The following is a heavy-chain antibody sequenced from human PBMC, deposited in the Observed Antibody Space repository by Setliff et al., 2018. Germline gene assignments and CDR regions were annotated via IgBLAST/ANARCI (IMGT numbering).Heavy chain of an antibody. Sequence: SETLSPTGTVSGGSISSGDYYWSWIRQPTGKGLEWIGYIYASGSTYYNPSLKSRVSISVDTSKNQFSLKLSSVTAADTAVYYCARESRHYYDNLGTLDYWGQGTLVTVSS. CDR2: IYASGST. CDR3: ARESRHYYDNLGTLDY. CDR1: GGSISSGDYY. V-gene: IGHV4-30-4*08. J-gene: IGHJ4*02. D-gene: IGHD3-22*01.